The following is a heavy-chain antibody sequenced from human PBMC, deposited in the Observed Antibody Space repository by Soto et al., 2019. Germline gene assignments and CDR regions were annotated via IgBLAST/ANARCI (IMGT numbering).Heavy chain of an antibody. Sequence: ASVKVSCKASGYTFTSYYMHWVRQAPGQGLEWMGIINPNSGGTNYAQKFQGWVTMTRDTSISTAYMELSRLRSDDTAVYYCAYSGGILTGWFDPWGQGTLVTVSS. D-gene: IGHD1-26*01. CDR1: GYTFTSYY. CDR3: AYSGGILTGWFDP. CDR2: INPNSGGT. J-gene: IGHJ5*02. V-gene: IGHV1-2*04.